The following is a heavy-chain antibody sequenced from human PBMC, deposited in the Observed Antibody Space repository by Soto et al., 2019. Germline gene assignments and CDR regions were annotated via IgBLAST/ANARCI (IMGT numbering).Heavy chain of an antibody. D-gene: IGHD1-1*01. Sequence: QVQLRESGPGLVKPSQTLSLTCTVSGGSISSGGYFWSWIRQPPGKGLEWIGNIFYSVTTYYNPSLKSRVTISVDTSKNQFSLKLSSVTAADAAVDFCARGVLYWGQRTLVTVSS. CDR2: IFYSVTT. CDR1: GGSISSGGYF. V-gene: IGHV4-31*03. CDR3: ARGVLY. J-gene: IGHJ4*02.